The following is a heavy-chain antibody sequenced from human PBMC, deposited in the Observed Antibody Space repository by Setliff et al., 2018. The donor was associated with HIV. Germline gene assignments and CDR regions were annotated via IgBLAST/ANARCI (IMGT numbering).Heavy chain of an antibody. CDR2: INPNSGGT. Sequence: GASVKVSCKASGYTFTGYYMHWVRQAPGQGLEWMGRINPNSGGTNYAQKFQGRVTMTRDTSISTAYMELSRLRSDDTAVYYWARDLSRRSWFDPWGQGTLVTVSS. J-gene: IGHJ5*02. CDR3: ARDLSRRSWFDP. D-gene: IGHD2-2*01. CDR1: GYTFTGYY. V-gene: IGHV1-2*06.